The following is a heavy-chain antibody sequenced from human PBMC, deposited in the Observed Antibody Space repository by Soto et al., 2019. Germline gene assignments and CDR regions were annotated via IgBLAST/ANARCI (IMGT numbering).Heavy chain of an antibody. D-gene: IGHD3-10*01. CDR2: IYYSGST. CDR1: GVSISSHY. V-gene: IGHV4-59*11. CDR3: ARESAGSGKNNWFDP. J-gene: IGHJ5*02. Sequence: PSETLSLTCTVSGVSISSHYWILLRQPPGRGLEWIGYIYYSGSTYYNPSLKSRVTMSVDTSRNQLLLQLNSVTAADTAVYYCARESAGSGKNNWFDPWGQGTLVTVSS.